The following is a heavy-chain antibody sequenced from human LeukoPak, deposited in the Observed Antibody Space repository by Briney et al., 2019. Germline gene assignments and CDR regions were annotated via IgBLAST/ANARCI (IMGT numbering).Heavy chain of an antibody. V-gene: IGHV3-33*01. CDR3: ARWGAGRTSDY. CDR2: IYYDGGNK. D-gene: IGHD1-26*01. Sequence: GGSLRLSCAASGFAFSSNGMHWVRQAPGKGLEWVAVIYYDGGNKYYADSVKGRFTISRDNSKSTLFLQMNSLRVDDTAVYYCARWGAGRTSDYWGQGTLVTVSS. J-gene: IGHJ4*02. CDR1: GFAFSSNG.